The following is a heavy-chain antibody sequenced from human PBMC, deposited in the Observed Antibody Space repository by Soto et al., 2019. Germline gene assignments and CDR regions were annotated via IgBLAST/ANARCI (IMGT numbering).Heavy chain of an antibody. CDR3: ARGSGYSSGWYVYYYYGMDI. J-gene: IGHJ6*02. CDR1: GGSVNSGSYY. CDR2: IFYSGST. D-gene: IGHD6-19*01. V-gene: IGHV4-61*01. Sequence: SETLSLTCTVSGGSVNSGSYYWNWIRQPPGKGLEWIGYIFYSGSTNYNPSLKSRVTISVDTSKNQFSLKLSSVTAADTAVYYCARGSGYSSGWYVYYYYGMDIWGQGTTVTVSS.